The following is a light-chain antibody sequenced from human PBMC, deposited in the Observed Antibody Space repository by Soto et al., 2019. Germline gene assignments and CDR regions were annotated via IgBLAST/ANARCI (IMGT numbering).Light chain of an antibody. Sequence: ALTQPPSASWTRGQSVTISCSGSSSNIGSNTVNWYQQLPGSAPKLLMYSTNQRPSGVPDRFSGSKSGTSASLAISGLQSEDEADYYCAAWDGSLNVVLFGGGTKVTVL. CDR1: SSNIGSNT. CDR3: AAWDGSLNVVL. CDR2: STN. J-gene: IGLJ2*01. V-gene: IGLV1-44*01.